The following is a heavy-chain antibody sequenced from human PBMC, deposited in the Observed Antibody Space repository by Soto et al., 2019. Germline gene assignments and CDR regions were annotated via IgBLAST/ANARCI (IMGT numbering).Heavy chain of an antibody. V-gene: IGHV1-46*01. Sequence: ASVKVSCKASGYTFTSYYMHWVRQAPGQGLEWMGIINPSGGSTSYAQKFQGRVTMTRDTSTSTVYMELSSLRSEDTAVYYCARDRVRDGYNELGYPDYWGQGTLVTVSS. J-gene: IGHJ4*02. CDR2: INPSGGST. CDR1: GYTFTSYY. CDR3: ARDRVRDGYNELGYPDY. D-gene: IGHD5-12*01.